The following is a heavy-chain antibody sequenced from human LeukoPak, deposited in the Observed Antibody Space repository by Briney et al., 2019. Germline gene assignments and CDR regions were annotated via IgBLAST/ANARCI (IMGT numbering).Heavy chain of an antibody. Sequence: SETLPLTCAVYGGSFSGYYWSWIRQPPGKGLEWIGEINHSGSTNYNPSLKSRVTISVDTSKNQFSLKLSSVTAADTAVYYCARELGGNSDYWGQGTLVTVSS. V-gene: IGHV4-34*01. J-gene: IGHJ4*02. CDR1: GGSFSGYY. D-gene: IGHD4-23*01. CDR2: INHSGST. CDR3: ARELGGNSDY.